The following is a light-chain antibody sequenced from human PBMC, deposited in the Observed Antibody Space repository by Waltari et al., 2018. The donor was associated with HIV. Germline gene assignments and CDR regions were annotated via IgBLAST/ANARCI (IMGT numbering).Light chain of an antibody. J-gene: IGLJ3*02. V-gene: IGLV3-19*01. CDR3: DSRDKSGGQWT. CDR2: GKN. CDR1: SPRNDY. Sequence: SSEVTQDPAVSVALGQTVRITCQGDSPRNDYGNWYQQKPGQAPRLVMYGKNFRPSGIPDRFVGSSSGNTASLTITGALAEDEADYYCDSRDKSGGQWTFGGGTKLTVL.